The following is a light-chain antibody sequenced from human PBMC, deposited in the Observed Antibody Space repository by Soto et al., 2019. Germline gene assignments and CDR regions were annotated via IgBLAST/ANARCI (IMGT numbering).Light chain of an antibody. CDR2: GAS. V-gene: IGKV3-15*01. J-gene: IGKJ4*01. CDR1: QSVKGD. Sequence: EVVMTQSPDTLSVSPGERVTLSCRASQSVKGDLAWYQQKPGQAPRLLIYGASARATGIPARFSGSGSGTEFTLTISSLQSEDFAVYYCQQYNNWPLTFGGGTKVDIK. CDR3: QQYNNWPLT.